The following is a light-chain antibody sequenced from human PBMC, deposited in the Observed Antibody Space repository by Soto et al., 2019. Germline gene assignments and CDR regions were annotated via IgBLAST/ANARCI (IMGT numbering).Light chain of an antibody. CDR2: LSSDGSH. V-gene: IGLV4-69*01. CDR3: QTWDTGARVV. CDR1: SGHSSYA. J-gene: IGLJ2*01. Sequence: QSVLTQSPSASASRGASVKLTCTLSSGHSSYAIAWHQQQPEKGPRYLMKLSSDGSHSKGDGIPDRFSGSSSGAERYLTISSLQSEDEADYYCQTWDTGARVVFGGGTKVTVL.